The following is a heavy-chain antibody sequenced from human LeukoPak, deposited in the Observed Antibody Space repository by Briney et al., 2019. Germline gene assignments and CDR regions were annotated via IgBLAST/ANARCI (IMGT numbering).Heavy chain of an antibody. V-gene: IGHV1-18*01. CDR1: AYTFSNYG. CDR2: ISAYNGNT. Sequence: ASVKVSCKTSAYTFSNYGFNWVRQAPGQGLEWMGWISAYNGNTKYAQRFQGRFTMTTDTSTSTAYMELRSLTSADTAVYYCARDLDGSGSYYTDYWGQGTLVTVSS. J-gene: IGHJ4*02. CDR3: ARDLDGSGSYYTDY. D-gene: IGHD3-10*01.